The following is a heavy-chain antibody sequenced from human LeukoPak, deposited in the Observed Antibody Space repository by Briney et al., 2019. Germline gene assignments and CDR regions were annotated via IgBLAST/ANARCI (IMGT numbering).Heavy chain of an antibody. CDR1: GGTFSSYA. CDR3: ATVTAMLPFAS. D-gene: IGHD5-18*01. J-gene: IGHJ4*02. V-gene: IGHV1-69*13. Sequence: ASVKVSCKASGGTFSSYAISWVRQAPGQGLEWMGGIIPIFGTANYAQKFQGRVTITADESTSTAYMELSSLRSEDTAVYYCATVTAMLPFASWGQETLATVS. CDR2: IIPIFGTA.